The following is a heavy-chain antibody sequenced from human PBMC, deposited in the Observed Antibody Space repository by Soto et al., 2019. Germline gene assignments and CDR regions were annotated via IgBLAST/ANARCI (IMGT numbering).Heavy chain of an antibody. V-gene: IGHV3-66*01. CDR3: ARGQWFGEGYYFDS. J-gene: IGHJ4*02. D-gene: IGHD3-10*01. CDR1: GFTVSNNY. CDR2: LYDGGST. Sequence: VQLVESGGGLVQPGGSLRLSCAASGFTVSNNYMSWVRQAPGMGLEWVSVLYDGGSTYYADSVKGRFTISRDNSKNTLYLQMDSLSAEDTAVYYCARGQWFGEGYYFDSWGQGPLVTVSS.